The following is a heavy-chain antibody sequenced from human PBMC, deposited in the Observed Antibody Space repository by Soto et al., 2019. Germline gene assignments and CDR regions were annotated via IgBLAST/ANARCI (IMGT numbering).Heavy chain of an antibody. CDR3: ASSPVSPKYSSGWYLSAFDI. D-gene: IGHD6-19*01. CDR1: GYTFTSYG. V-gene: IGHV1-18*01. J-gene: IGHJ3*02. Sequence: ASVKVSCKASGYTFTSYGISWVRQAPGQGLEWMGWISAYNGNTNYAQKLQGRVTMTTDTSTSTAYMELRSLRSDDTAVYYCASSPVSPKYSSGWYLSAFDIWGQGTMVTVSS. CDR2: ISAYNGNT.